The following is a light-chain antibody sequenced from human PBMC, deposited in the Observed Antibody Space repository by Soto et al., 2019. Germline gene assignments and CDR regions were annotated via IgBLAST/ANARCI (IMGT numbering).Light chain of an antibody. CDR1: NSNSGSNY. CDR2: SNI. V-gene: IGLV1-47*02. J-gene: IGLJ3*02. Sequence: QLVLTQPPSASATPGQRVTISCSGSNSNSGSNYVYWYQQFPGTAPKLLIYSNIQRPSGVPARFSGSKSGTTAYLAISGLRSEDEADYYCAAWDNSLNGRVFGGGTKLTVL. CDR3: AAWDNSLNGRV.